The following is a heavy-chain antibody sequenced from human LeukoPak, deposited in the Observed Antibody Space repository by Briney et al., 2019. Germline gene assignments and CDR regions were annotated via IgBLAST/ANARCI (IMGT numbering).Heavy chain of an antibody. CDR3: ARRGRGYSSSWYLVDY. Sequence: ESLKISCKGSGYSFTSYWIGWVRQMPGKGLEWMGIIYPGDSDTRYSPSFQGQVTISADKSISTAYLQWSSLKASDTAMYYCARRGRGYSSSWYLVDYWGQGTLVTVSS. CDR1: GYSFTSYW. J-gene: IGHJ4*02. V-gene: IGHV5-51*01. D-gene: IGHD6-13*01. CDR2: IYPGDSDT.